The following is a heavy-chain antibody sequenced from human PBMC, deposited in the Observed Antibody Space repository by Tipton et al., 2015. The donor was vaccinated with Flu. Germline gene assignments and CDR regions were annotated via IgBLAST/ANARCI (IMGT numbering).Heavy chain of an antibody. V-gene: IGHV3-7*01. CDR1: GFTLSSYW. D-gene: IGHD2-15*01. CDR2: IKQDGSEK. Sequence: SLRLSCAASGFTLSSYWMNWVRQAPGKGLEWVANIKQDGSEKYYVDSVKGRFTISRDNAKNSLYLQMNSLRAEDTAVYYCVREIGGGNCYWGQGTLVTVSS. CDR3: VREIGGGNCY. J-gene: IGHJ4*02.